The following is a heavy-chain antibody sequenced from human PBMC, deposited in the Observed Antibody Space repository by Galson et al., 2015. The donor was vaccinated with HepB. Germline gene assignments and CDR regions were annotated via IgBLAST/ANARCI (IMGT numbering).Heavy chain of an antibody. J-gene: IGHJ3*02. D-gene: IGHD6-19*01. CDR1: GYTFTSYA. Sequence: SVKVSCKASGYTFTSYAMHWVRQAPGQRLEWMGWINAGNGNTKYSQKFQGRVTITRDTSAGTAYMELSSLRSEDTAVYYCAKYSSGWYDAFDIWGQGTMVTVSS. CDR2: INAGNGNT. V-gene: IGHV1-3*01. CDR3: AKYSSGWYDAFDI.